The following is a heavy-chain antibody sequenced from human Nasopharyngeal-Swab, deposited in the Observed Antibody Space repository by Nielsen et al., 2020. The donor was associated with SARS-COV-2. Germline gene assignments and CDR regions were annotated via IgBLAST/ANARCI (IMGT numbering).Heavy chain of an antibody. J-gene: IGHJ6*02. CDR2: ISSSGSTI. V-gene: IGHV3-11*04. Sequence: WIRQPPGKGLEWVSYISSSGSTIYYADSVKGRFTISRDNAKNSLYLQMNSLRAEDTAVYYCARDQDVVVPAAIDYYYYGMVVWGQGTTVTVSS. D-gene: IGHD2-2*01. CDR3: ARDQDVVVPAAIDYYYYGMVV.